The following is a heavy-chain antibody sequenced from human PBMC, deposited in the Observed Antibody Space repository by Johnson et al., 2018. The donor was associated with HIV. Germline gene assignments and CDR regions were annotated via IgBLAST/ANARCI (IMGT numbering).Heavy chain of an antibody. Sequence: PGKGLEWVANIKQDGSERKYVDSVKGRFTISRDNSKNTLYLQMNSLRAEDTAVYYCAKGNGDYRSDAFDIWGQGTMVTVSS. J-gene: IGHJ3*02. V-gene: IGHV3-7*02. CDR3: AKGNGDYRSDAFDI. CDR2: IKQDGSER. D-gene: IGHD4-17*01.